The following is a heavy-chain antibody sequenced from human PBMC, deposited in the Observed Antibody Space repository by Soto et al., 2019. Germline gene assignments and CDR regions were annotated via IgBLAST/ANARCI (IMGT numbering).Heavy chain of an antibody. CDR2: ISSSGSTI. CDR3: ARDGPVTAIPPFDP. CDR1: GFTFSDYY. J-gene: IGHJ5*02. V-gene: IGHV3-11*01. D-gene: IGHD2-21*02. Sequence: GGSLRLSCAASGFTFSDYYMSWIRQAPGKGLEWVSYISSSGSTIYYADSVKGRFTISRDNAKNSLYLQMNSLRAEDTAVYYCARDGPVTAIPPFDPWGQGTLVTVSS.